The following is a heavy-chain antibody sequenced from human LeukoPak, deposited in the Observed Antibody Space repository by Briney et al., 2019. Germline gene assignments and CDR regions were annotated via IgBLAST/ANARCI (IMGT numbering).Heavy chain of an antibody. D-gene: IGHD3-10*01. CDR2: LYHESERT. Sequence: GASVKVSCKASGYTFTGYYMHWVRQAPGQGLEWVGMLYHESERTTYGHNFQGRVTVTRDTSTTTLYMDLTGLSTEDTAMYYCARATGGVPRYFVLWGQGTLVTVSS. CDR3: ARATGGVPRYFVL. J-gene: IGHJ4*02. CDR1: GYTFTGYY. V-gene: IGHV1-46*01.